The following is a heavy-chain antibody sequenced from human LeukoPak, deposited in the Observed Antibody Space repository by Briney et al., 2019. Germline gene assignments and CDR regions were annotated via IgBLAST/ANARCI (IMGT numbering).Heavy chain of an antibody. J-gene: IGHJ4*02. D-gene: IGHD2-15*01. CDR1: GFTFSDYG. Sequence: GGSLRLSCAASGFTFSDYGMHWVRQAPGKGLEWVSVISWDGSNKYYADSVKGRFTISRDNSKNTLHLQMNSLRAEDTAVYYCAKEHPDCSGGSCYSFDYWGQGTLVTVSS. CDR2: ISWDGSNK. V-gene: IGHV3-30*02. CDR3: AKEHPDCSGGSCYSFDY.